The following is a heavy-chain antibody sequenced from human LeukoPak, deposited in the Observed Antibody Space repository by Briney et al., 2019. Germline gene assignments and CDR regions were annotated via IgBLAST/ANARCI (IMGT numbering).Heavy chain of an antibody. D-gene: IGHD3-9*01. Sequence: GGSLRLSCAASGFTFSDYYMSWIRPAPGKGLEWVSYISSSGSTIYYADSVKGRFTISRDNAKNSLYLQMNSLRAEDTAVYYCARYDILTGYYHYYYYYMDVWGKGTTVTVSS. J-gene: IGHJ6*03. V-gene: IGHV3-11*04. CDR1: GFTFSDYY. CDR2: ISSSGSTI. CDR3: ARYDILTGYYHYYYYYMDV.